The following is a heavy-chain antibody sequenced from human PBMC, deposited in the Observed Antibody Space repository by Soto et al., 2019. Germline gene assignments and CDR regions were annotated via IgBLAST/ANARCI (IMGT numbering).Heavy chain of an antibody. CDR2: MNPNSGNT. CDR1: GYTFTSYD. J-gene: IGHJ4*02. CDR3: AREGVYYYDSSGYSTGFDY. D-gene: IGHD3-22*01. Sequence: EASVKVSCKASGYTFTSYDINWVRQATGQGLEWMGWMNPNSGNTGYAQKFQGRVTMTRNTSISTAYMELSSLRSEDTAVYYCAREGVYYYDSSGYSTGFDYWGQGTLVTVSS. V-gene: IGHV1-8*01.